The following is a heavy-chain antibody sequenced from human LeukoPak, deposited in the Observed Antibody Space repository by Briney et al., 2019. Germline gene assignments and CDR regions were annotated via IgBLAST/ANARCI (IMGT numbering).Heavy chain of an antibody. D-gene: IGHD4/OR15-4a*01. V-gene: IGHV4-59*01. CDR2: IYYSRST. CDR1: GGSISSYY. CDR3: ARAVGRAHAFDI. J-gene: IGHJ3*02. Sequence: SETLSLTCTVSGGSISSYYWSWIRQPPGKGLEWIGYIYYSRSTNYNPSLKSRVTISVDTSKNQFSLKLSSVTAADTAVYYCARAVGRAHAFDIWGQGTMVTVSS.